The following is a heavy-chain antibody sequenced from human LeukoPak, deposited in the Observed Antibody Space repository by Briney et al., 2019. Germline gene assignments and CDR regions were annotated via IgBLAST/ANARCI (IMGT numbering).Heavy chain of an antibody. J-gene: IGHJ6*03. V-gene: IGHV3-30*02. D-gene: IGHD2-2*01. Sequence: GGCLRLSHVASGFTFSSYVTHGGRQPPSRGLERGAFLPYDGSNKYYADSPKRGSTFSRETTKNTLHLQMNSLRAEDTAVYYCATEDIVVVRAAIHDYYYYRDVWGKGTAVTVSS. CDR2: LPYDGSNK. CDR1: GFTFSSYV. CDR3: ATEDIVVVRAAIHDYYYYRDV.